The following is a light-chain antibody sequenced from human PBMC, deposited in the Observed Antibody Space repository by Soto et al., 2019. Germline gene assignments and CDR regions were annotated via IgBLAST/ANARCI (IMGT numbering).Light chain of an antibody. Sequence: QSVLNQSSSASASLGSSVKLTCTLSSGHSSYIIAWHQQQPGKAPRYLMNLEGSGSYNKGSGVPDRFSGSSSGADRYLTISNLQFEDEADYYCETWDSNTRVFGGGTKLTVL. J-gene: IGLJ3*02. V-gene: IGLV4-60*02. CDR2: LEGSGSY. CDR3: ETWDSNTRV. CDR1: SGHSSYI.